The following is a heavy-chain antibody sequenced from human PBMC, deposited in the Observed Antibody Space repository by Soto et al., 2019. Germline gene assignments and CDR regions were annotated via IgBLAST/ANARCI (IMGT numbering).Heavy chain of an antibody. D-gene: IGHD6-19*01. V-gene: IGHV1-69*01. CDR1: GGTFSTYA. Sequence: QVQLEQSGGEVKQPGSSVRVSCKTSGGTFSTYAINWVRQAPGQGLEWMGAIIPLFGTADYSQKFQGRVTITADESTRTAYMELSSLRFDDTGVYFCARPKGTYSSGYYYFDFWGQGTLVTVSS. CDR2: IIPLFGTA. J-gene: IGHJ4*02. CDR3: ARPKGTYSSGYYYFDF.